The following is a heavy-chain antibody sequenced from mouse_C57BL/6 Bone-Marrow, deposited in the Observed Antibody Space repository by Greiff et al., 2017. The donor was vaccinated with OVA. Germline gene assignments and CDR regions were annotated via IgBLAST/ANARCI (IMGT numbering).Heavy chain of an antibody. V-gene: IGHV5-2*03. CDR2: INSDGGST. D-gene: IGHD1-1*01. CDR3: ARQGYYYGSGVRGYFDY. J-gene: IGHJ2*01. Sequence: EVKVEESGGGLVQPGESLKLSCESNEYEFPSHDMSWVRKTPEKRLELVAAINSDGGSTYYPDTMERRFIISRDNTKKTLYLQMSSLRSEDTALYYCARQGYYYGSGVRGYFDYWGQGTTLTVSS. CDR1: EYEFPSHD.